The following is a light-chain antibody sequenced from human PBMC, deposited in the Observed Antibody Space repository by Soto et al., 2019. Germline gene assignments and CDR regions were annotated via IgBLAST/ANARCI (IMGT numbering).Light chain of an antibody. CDR2: DVN. CDR1: SSDVGGYNY. Sequence: QSALTQPRSVSGSPGQSVTISCTGTSSDVGGYNYVSWYQQHPGKVPKLMIFDVNKRPSGVPDRFSGSKSGSTASLTISGLQAEDEADYYCCSYAGIYTLLFGTGTKLTVL. J-gene: IGLJ1*01. CDR3: CSYAGIYTLL. V-gene: IGLV2-11*01.